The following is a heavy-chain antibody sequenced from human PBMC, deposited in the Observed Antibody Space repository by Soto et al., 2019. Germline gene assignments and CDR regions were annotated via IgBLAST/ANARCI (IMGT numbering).Heavy chain of an antibody. CDR2: IIPILGTA. D-gene: IGHD2-2*01. Sequence: QVQLVQSGAEVKKPGSSVKVSCKASGGTFSSYAISWVRQAPGQGLEWMGGIIPILGTANYAQKFQGRVTITADESTSTAYMELSSLGSEDTAVYYCARDSTPGMYELLANAYYGMDVWGQGTTVTVSS. CDR3: ARDSTPGMYELLANAYYGMDV. J-gene: IGHJ6*02. V-gene: IGHV1-69*12. CDR1: GGTFSSYA.